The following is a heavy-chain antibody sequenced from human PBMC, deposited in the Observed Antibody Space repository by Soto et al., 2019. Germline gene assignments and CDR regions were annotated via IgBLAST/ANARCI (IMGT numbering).Heavy chain of an antibody. Sequence: QLQLQESGSGLVKPSQTLSLTCAVSGASISSGVNSWSWVRQPPGKGLEWIGYIYHSGSTHYNPSLKSRVTISIHRSKNQFSLRLRSVTAADTAVYYCATEGASHNGMDVWGQGTTVTVSS. CDR1: GASISSGVNS. CDR3: ATEGASHNGMDV. D-gene: IGHD3-16*01. J-gene: IGHJ6*02. CDR2: IYHSGST. V-gene: IGHV4-30-2*01.